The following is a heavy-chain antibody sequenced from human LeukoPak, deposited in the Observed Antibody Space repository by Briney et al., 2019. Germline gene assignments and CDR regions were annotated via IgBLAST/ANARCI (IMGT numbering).Heavy chain of an antibody. D-gene: IGHD5/OR15-5a*01. V-gene: IGHV4-34*01. CDR1: GGSFSGYY. J-gene: IGHJ4*02. CDR2: INHSGST. CDR3: ARVYRGDYFDY. Sequence: SETLSLTCAVYGGSFSGYYWSWIRQPPGKGLEWIGEINHSGSTNYNPSLKSRVTISVDTSKNQFALKLSSVTAAGAAVYYCARVYRGDYFDYWGEGTLVTVSS.